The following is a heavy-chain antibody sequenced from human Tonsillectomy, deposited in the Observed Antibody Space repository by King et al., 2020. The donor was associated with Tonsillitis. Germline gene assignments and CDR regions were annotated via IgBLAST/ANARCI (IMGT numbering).Heavy chain of an antibody. J-gene: IGHJ6*02. D-gene: IGHD1-14*01. CDR1: GFSLSTPIMG. CDR2: IFSNDET. V-gene: IGHV2-26*01. Sequence: QFTLKESGPVLVKPTETLTLTCTVSGFSLSTPIMGVSWIRQPPGKALEWLAHIFSNDETSYSTSLKSRLTISKDTSKSQVVLIMTNMDPVDTATYYCARTTRYKWNHDGMDVWGQGTTVTVSS. CDR3: ARTTRYKWNHDGMDV.